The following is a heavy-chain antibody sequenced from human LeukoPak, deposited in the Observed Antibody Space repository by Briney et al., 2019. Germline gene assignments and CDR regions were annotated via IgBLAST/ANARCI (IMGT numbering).Heavy chain of an antibody. CDR1: GYTFTSYD. J-gene: IGHJ6*03. D-gene: IGHD6-13*01. CDR3: ARAVAGRLYYYYYMDV. V-gene: IGHV1-8*01. CDR2: MNPNSGNT. Sequence: ASVKVSCKASGYTFTSYDINWVRQATGQGLEWMGWMNPNSGNTGYAQKFQGRVTMTRNTSISTAYMELSSLRSEDTAVYYCARAVAGRLYYYYYMDVWGKGTTVTVSS.